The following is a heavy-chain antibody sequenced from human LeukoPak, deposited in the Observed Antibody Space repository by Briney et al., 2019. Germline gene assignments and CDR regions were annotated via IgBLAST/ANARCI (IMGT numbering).Heavy chain of an antibody. CDR1: GFTFSSYW. D-gene: IGHD3-10*01. CDR3: ARRGRITMVRGVGYFDY. J-gene: IGHJ4*02. V-gene: IGHV3-7*01. CDR2: IKQDGSEK. Sequence: GGSLRLSCAASGFTFSSYWMSWVRQAPGKGLEWVANIKQDGSEKYYVDSVKGRFTISRDNAKNSLYLQMNSLRAEDTAVYYCARRGRITMVRGVGYFDYWGQGTLVTVSS.